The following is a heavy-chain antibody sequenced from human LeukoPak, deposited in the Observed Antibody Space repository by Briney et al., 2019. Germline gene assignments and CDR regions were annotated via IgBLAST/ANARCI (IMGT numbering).Heavy chain of an antibody. CDR3: ARDNSVGDSAWWFDP. CDR1: GYTFTSYG. V-gene: IGHV1-18*01. J-gene: IGHJ5*02. D-gene: IGHD5-12*01. CDR2: ISAYNGNT. Sequence: ASVKVSCKASGYTFTSYGISWVRQAPGQGLEWMGWISAYNGNTNYAQKLQGRVTMTTDTSTSTAYMELRSLRSDDTAVYYCARDNSVGDSAWWFDPWGQGTLVTVSS.